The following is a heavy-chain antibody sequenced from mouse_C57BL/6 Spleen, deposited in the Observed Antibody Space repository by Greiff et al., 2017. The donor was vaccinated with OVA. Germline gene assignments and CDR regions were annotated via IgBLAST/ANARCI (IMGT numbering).Heavy chain of an antibody. CDR3: APLYYGSSPYAMDY. Sequence: EVQRVESVAELVRPGASVKLSCTASGFNIKNTYMHWVKQRPEQGLEWIGRIDPANGNTKYAPKFQGKATITADTSSNTAYLQLSSLTSEDTAIYYCAPLYYGSSPYAMDYWGQGTSVTVSS. D-gene: IGHD1-1*01. CDR1: GFNIKNTY. J-gene: IGHJ4*01. CDR2: IDPANGNT. V-gene: IGHV14-3*01.